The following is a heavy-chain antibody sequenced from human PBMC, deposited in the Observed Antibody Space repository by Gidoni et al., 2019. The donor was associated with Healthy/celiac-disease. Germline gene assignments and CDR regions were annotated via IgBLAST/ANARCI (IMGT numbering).Heavy chain of an antibody. D-gene: IGHD3-22*01. V-gene: IGHV3-21*01. CDR2: ISSSSSYI. CDR1: GLTFSSSG. CDR3: ARDPYYYESSCSIWYFDL. J-gene: IGHJ2*01. Sequence: EVQLVASGGGLLKTGGSRTLSCAAHGLTFSSSGTNWVRQAPGKGLECVSSISSSSSYIYSADSVKGRYTISSDNANNSLYLQMNSLTAEDTAVYYCARDPYYYESSCSIWYFDLWGRGTLVTVSS.